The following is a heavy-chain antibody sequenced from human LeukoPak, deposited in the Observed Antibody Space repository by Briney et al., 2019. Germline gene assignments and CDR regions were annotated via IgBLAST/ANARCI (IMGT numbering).Heavy chain of an antibody. V-gene: IGHV2-5*01. D-gene: IGHD6-19*01. Sequence: SGPTLLKPTQTLTLTCTFSGFSLSTSGVGVGWIRQPPGKALEWLALIYWNDDKRYSPSLKSRLTITKDTSKNQVVLTMTNMDPVDTATYYCARVLMYSSGWFLYYFDYWGQGTLVTVSS. CDR2: IYWNDDK. CDR1: GFSLSTSGVG. CDR3: ARVLMYSSGWFLYYFDY. J-gene: IGHJ4*02.